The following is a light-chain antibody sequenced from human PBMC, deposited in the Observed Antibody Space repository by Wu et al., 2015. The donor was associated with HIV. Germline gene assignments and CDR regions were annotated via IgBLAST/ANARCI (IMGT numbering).Light chain of an antibody. J-gene: IGKJ3*01. CDR2: GAS. CDR1: QRVSNDA. V-gene: IGKV3-20*01. Sequence: EIVLTQSPTTLSVSPGERATLSCRTSQRVSNDALAWYQQRRGQPPRLLIYGASSRATGVPVRFSGSGSETDFTLTVSGLEPEDFAVYYCQQYGSSPFTFGPGTKVDIK. CDR3: QQYGSSPFT.